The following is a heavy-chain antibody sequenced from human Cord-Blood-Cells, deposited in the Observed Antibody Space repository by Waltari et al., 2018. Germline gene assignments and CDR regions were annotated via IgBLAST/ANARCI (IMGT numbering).Heavy chain of an antibody. D-gene: IGHD7-27*01. Sequence: QVQLQESGPGLVKPSQTLSLTCTVSGGSISSGGYYWRWIRQHPGKGLEWNGYIYYSGTTYYNPTLKSRVTISVDTSKNQFSLKLSSVTAADTAVYYCARSILETGIYQGDWYFDLWGRGTLVTVSS. CDR3: ARSILETGIYQGDWYFDL. V-gene: IGHV4-31*03. J-gene: IGHJ2*01. CDR2: IYYSGTT. CDR1: GGSISSGGYY.